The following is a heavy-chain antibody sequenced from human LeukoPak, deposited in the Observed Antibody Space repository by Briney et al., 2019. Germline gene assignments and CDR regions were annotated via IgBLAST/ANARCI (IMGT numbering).Heavy chain of an antibody. J-gene: IGHJ4*02. CDR2: ISYDGSNK. V-gene: IGHV3-30*04. D-gene: IGHD5-18*01. CDR3: AAPELWSSP. CDR1: GFTFSSYA. Sequence: GGSLTLSCAASGFTFSSYAMHWVRQAPGKGLEWVSVISYDGSNKYYADSVKGRFTISRDNSKNTLYLQMNSLRAEDTAVYYCAAPELWSSPWGQGTLVTVSS.